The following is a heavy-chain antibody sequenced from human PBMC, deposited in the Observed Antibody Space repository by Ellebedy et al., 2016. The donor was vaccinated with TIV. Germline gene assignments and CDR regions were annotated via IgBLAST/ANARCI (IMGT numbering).Heavy chain of an antibody. CDR3: VKNLGLDRAQLKDY. Sequence: GESLKISCAASGFTFSSYGMHWVRQAPGKGLEWVAVVSYDGSNKYYADSVKGRFTISRDNSKNTLYLQMNSLRAEDKAVYYCVKNLGLDRAQLKDYWGQGTLVTVSS. V-gene: IGHV3-30*18. CDR2: VSYDGSNK. J-gene: IGHJ4*02. D-gene: IGHD2-2*01. CDR1: GFTFSSYG.